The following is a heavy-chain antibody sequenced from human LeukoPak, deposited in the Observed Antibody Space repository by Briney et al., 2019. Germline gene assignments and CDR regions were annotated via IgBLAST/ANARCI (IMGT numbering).Heavy chain of an antibody. V-gene: IGHV4-59*01. Sequence: SETPSLTCTVSGGSISSYYWSWIRQPPGKGLEWIGYIYYSGSTNYNPSLKSRVTISVDTSKNQFSLKLSSVAAADTAVYYCARDSGTPRGWFDPWGQGTLVTVSS. CDR3: ARDSGTPRGWFDP. D-gene: IGHD1-26*01. CDR1: GGSISSYY. CDR2: IYYSGST. J-gene: IGHJ5*02.